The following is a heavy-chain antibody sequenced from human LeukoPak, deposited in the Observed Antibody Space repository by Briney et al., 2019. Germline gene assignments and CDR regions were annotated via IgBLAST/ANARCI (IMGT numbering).Heavy chain of an antibody. Sequence: SETLSLTCAVSGGSISSGGYSWSWIRQPPGKGLEWIGYIYHSGSTYYNPSLKSRVTISVDRSKNQFSLKLSSVTAADTAVYYCAREKADYYYGMDVWAKGPRSPSP. CDR1: GGSISSGGYS. CDR2: IYHSGST. V-gene: IGHV4-30-2*01. CDR3: AREKADYYYGMDV. J-gene: IGHJ6*02.